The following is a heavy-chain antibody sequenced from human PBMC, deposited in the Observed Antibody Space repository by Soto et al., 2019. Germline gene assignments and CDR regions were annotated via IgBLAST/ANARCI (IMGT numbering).Heavy chain of an antibody. D-gene: IGHD3-9*01. CDR3: AKEEDYDILTGSRSPFDY. CDR1: GFTFSSYA. Sequence: PGGSLRLSCAASGFTFSSYAMSWVRQAPGKGLEWVSAISGSGGSTYYADSVKGRFTISRDNSKNTLYLQMNSLRAEDTAVYYCAKEEDYDILTGSRSPFDYWGQGPLVT. V-gene: IGHV3-23*01. J-gene: IGHJ4*02. CDR2: ISGSGGST.